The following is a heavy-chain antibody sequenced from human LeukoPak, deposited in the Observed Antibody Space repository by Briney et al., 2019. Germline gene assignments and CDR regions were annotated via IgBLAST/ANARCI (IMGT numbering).Heavy chain of an antibody. J-gene: IGHJ4*02. CDR3: AREGAVALFDY. CDR2: ITTASTM. V-gene: IGHV3-11*04. Sequence: GGSLRLSCAASGFTFSEFYMGWIRQAPGKGLEWVSYITTASTMYFADSVRGRFTVSRDNAKNSLYLQMNSLRAEDSAVYYCAREGAVALFDYWGQGTLVTVSS. D-gene: IGHD6-19*01. CDR1: GFTFSEFY.